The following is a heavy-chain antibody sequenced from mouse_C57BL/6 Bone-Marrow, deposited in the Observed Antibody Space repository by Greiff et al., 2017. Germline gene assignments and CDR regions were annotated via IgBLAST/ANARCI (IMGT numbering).Heavy chain of an antibody. CDR2: IYPRSGNT. D-gene: IGHD1-1*01. J-gene: IGHJ3*01. Sequence: VQLQQSGAELARPGASVKLSCKASGYTFTSYGISWVKQRPGQGLEWIGEIYPRSGNTYYNEKFKGKATLTADKSSSTAYMELRSLTSEDSAVYFCEGVTTVVAKDWFADWGQGTLVTVSA. V-gene: IGHV1-81*01. CDR1: GYTFTSYG. CDR3: EGVTTVVAKDWFAD.